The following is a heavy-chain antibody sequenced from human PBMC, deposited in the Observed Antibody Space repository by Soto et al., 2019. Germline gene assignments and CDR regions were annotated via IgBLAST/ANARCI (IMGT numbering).Heavy chain of an antibody. J-gene: IGHJ3*02. CDR2: IIPILGIA. CDR1: GGTFSSYT. D-gene: IGHD6-6*01. CDR3: ARDLDSSSSSSTALDI. Sequence: QVQLVQSGAEVKKPGSSVKVSCKASGGTFSSYTISWVRQAPGQGLEWMGRIIPILGIANYAQKFQGRVTITADKSTSTAYMELSSLRSEDTAVYYCARDLDSSSSSSTALDIWGQGTMVTVSS. V-gene: IGHV1-69*08.